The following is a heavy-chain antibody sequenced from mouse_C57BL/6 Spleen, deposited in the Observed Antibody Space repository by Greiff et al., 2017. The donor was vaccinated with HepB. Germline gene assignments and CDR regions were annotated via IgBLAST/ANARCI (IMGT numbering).Heavy chain of an antibody. CDR1: GYTFTSYW. D-gene: IGHD6-5*01. J-gene: IGHJ4*01. CDR3: AISPYSLYAMDY. V-gene: IGHV1-69*01. Sequence: QVQLQQPGAELVMPGASVKLSCKASGYTFTSYWMHWVKQRPGQGLEWIGEIDPSDSYTNYNQKFKGKSTLTVDKSSSTAYMQLSSLTSEDSAVYYCAISPYSLYAMDYWGQGTSVTVSS. CDR2: IDPSDSYT.